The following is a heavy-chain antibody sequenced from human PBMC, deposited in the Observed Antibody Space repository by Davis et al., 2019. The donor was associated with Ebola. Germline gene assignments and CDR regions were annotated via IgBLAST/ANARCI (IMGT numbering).Heavy chain of an antibody. CDR1: GFTFSSYA. Sequence: GESLKIPCAASGFTFSSYAMSWVRQAPGTGLEWVSSISIRGNQIYYADSVKGRFTVSRDNAKNSVYLQMNSLRAEDTAVYYCARDGGMGKRAFDIWGQGTAVTVSS. CDR3: ARDGGMGKRAFDI. V-gene: IGHV3-21*01. CDR2: ISIRGNQI. J-gene: IGHJ3*02. D-gene: IGHD3-16*01.